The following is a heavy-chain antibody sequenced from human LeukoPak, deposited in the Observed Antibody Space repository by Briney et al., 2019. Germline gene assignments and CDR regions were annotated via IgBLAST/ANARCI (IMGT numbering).Heavy chain of an antibody. Sequence: GRSLRLSCAVSGFSFDDYAMHWVRQVPGKGLEWVSGISWNSDNIGYADSVKGRFTTSRDNAKNSLYLQMSSLRAEDTALYYCAINGGGDSGYGNFDYWGQGTLVTVSS. CDR2: ISWNSDNI. CDR1: GFSFDDYA. CDR3: AINGGGDSGYGNFDY. J-gene: IGHJ4*02. V-gene: IGHV3-9*01. D-gene: IGHD5-12*01.